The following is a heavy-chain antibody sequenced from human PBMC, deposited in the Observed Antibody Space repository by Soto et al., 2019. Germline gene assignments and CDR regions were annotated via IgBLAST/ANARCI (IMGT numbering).Heavy chain of an antibody. CDR1: SGSISSSNW. CDR3: ARAGCTNGVCYPNWFDP. CDR2: IYHSGST. D-gene: IGHD2-8*01. Sequence: PSETLSLTCAVSSGSISSSNWWSWVRQPPGKGLEWIGEIYHSGSTNYNPSLKSRVTISVDTSKNQFSLKLSSVTAADTAVYYCARAGCTNGVCYPNWFDPWGQGTLVTVSS. J-gene: IGHJ5*02. V-gene: IGHV4-4*02.